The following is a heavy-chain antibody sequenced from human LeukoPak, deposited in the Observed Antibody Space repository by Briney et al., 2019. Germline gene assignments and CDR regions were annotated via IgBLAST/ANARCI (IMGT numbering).Heavy chain of an antibody. Sequence: PSETLSLTCTVSGGSISSGSYYWSWIRQPAGKGLEWIGRIYTGGSTNYNPSLKSRVTISVDTSKNQFSLKLSSVTAADTAVYYCARVAQSAFDPWGQGTLVTVSS. CDR1: GGSISSGSYY. V-gene: IGHV4-61*02. CDR2: IYTGGST. CDR3: ARVAQSAFDP. J-gene: IGHJ5*02. D-gene: IGHD3-3*02.